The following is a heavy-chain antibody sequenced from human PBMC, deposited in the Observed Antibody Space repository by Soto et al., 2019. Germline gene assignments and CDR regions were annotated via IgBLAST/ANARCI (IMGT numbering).Heavy chain of an antibody. D-gene: IGHD2-15*01. CDR3: AKDGCSGGSCYYFDY. J-gene: IGHJ4*02. CDR1: GFTFSSYA. CDR2: ISGSGGST. V-gene: IGHV3-23*01. Sequence: PGGSLRLSCAASGFTFSSYAMNWVRDAPGKGLEWVSAISGSGGSTYYADSVKGRFTISRDNSKNTLHLQMNSLRAEDTAVYYCAKDGCSGGSCYYFDYWGQGTLVTVSS.